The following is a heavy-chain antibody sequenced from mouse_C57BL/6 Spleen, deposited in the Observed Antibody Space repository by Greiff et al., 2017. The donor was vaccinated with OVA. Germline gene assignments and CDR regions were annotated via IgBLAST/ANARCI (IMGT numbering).Heavy chain of an antibody. Sequence: QVQLQQPGAELVKPGASVKMSCKASGYTFTSYWLTWVKQRPGQGLEWIGDIYPGSGSTNYNEKFKSKATLTVDTSSSTAYMQLSSLTSEDSAVYYCAKGHYYGSSYWYFDVWGTGTTVTVSS. CDR2: IYPGSGST. CDR1: GYTFTSYW. V-gene: IGHV1-55*01. D-gene: IGHD1-1*01. CDR3: AKGHYYGSSYWYFDV. J-gene: IGHJ1*03.